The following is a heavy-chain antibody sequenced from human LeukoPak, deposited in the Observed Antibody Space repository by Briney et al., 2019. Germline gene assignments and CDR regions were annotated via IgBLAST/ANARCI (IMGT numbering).Heavy chain of an antibody. CDR3: ARVRSYVVVPAAIYAALPVPHYYMDV. CDR2: INPNSGGT. Sequence: ASVKVSCKASGYTFTGYYMHWVRQAPGQGLEWMGWINPNSGGTNYAQKFQGRVTMTRDTSISTAYMELRRLRSDDTAVYYCARVRSYVVVPAAIYAALPVPHYYMDVWGKGTTVTVSS. J-gene: IGHJ6*03. CDR1: GYTFTGYY. V-gene: IGHV1-2*02. D-gene: IGHD2-2*01.